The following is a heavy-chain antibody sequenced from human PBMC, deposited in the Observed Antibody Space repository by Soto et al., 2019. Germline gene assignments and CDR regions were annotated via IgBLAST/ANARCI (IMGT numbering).Heavy chain of an antibody. Sequence: EVQLVESGGGLVQPGRSLRLSCAASGFTFSSYSMNWVRQAPGKGLEWVSSISSSSSYIYYADSVKGRFTISRDNAKNSLYLQMNSLRAEDTAVYYCARDGYYYDSSGYPDYWGQGTLVTVSS. CDR3: ARDGYYYDSSGYPDY. J-gene: IGHJ4*02. CDR2: ISSSSSYI. D-gene: IGHD3-22*01. CDR1: GFTFSSYS. V-gene: IGHV3-21*01.